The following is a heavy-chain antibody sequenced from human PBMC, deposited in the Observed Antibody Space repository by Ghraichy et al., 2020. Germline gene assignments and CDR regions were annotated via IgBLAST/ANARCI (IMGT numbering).Heavy chain of an antibody. CDR1: GFTFSSYA. D-gene: IGHD4-17*01. CDR2: ISGSGGST. V-gene: IGHV3-23*01. CDR3: AKDSSWSYGDYLKPNWFDP. Sequence: GGSLRLSCAASGFTFSSYAMSWVRQAPGKGLEWVSAISGSGGSTYYADSVKGRFTISRDNSKNTLYLQMSSLRAEDTAVYYCAKDSSWSYGDYLKPNWFDPWGQGTLVTVSS. J-gene: IGHJ5*02.